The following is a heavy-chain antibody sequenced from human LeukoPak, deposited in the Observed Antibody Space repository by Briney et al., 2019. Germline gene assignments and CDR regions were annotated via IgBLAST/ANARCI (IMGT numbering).Heavy chain of an antibody. Sequence: ASVKVSCKASGYTFTSYGISWVRQAPGQGLERMGWISAYNGNTNYAQKLQGRVTMTTDTSTSTAYMELRSLRSDDTAVYYCARDGFGSGSYVLWFDPWGQGTLVTVSS. J-gene: IGHJ5*02. CDR2: ISAYNGNT. CDR1: GYTFTSYG. D-gene: IGHD3-10*01. CDR3: ARDGFGSGSYVLWFDP. V-gene: IGHV1-18*04.